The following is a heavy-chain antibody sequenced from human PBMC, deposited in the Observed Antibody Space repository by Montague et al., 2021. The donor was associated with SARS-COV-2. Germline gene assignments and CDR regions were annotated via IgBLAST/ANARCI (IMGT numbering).Heavy chain of an antibody. J-gene: IGHJ6*02. D-gene: IGHD2-15*01. CDR1: GSSISSYY. Sequence: SETRSLTCTVAGSSISSYYWSWIRQPPGKGLEWIGYINYSGSTNYNPSLKSRVTISVDTSKNQFSLNLSSVTAADTAVYYCARNLVVHYWYGMDVWGQGTTVTVSS. CDR3: ARNLVVHYWYGMDV. CDR2: INYSGST. V-gene: IGHV4-59*01.